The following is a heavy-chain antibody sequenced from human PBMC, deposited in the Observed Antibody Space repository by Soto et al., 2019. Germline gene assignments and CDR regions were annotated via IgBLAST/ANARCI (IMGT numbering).Heavy chain of an antibody. CDR3: ARMATSGTLNWFDP. J-gene: IGHJ5*02. CDR1: GYNFTSHY. Sequence: ASVKVSCKASGYNFTSHYMHWVRQAPGQGLESMGIMYPSGGRTIYAQKFQGRVSMTRNTSITTAYLELSSLRSDDTAIYYCARMATSGTLNWFDPWGQGTLVTVSS. V-gene: IGHV1-46*01. CDR2: MYPSGGRT.